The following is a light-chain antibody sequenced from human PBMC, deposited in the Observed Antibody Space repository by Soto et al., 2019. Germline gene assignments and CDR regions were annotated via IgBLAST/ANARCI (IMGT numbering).Light chain of an antibody. CDR2: AAS. CDR3: QQYGSPPWA. V-gene: IGKV3-20*01. CDR1: QSVGSNF. Sequence: IVLTQSPGTLSLSPGERATLSCRASQSVGSNFLAWYQQKRGQAPRILIYAASNRASGIPDRVSGSGSGSDFTLTISRREPEDFAVYYCQQYGSPPWAFGQGTRVEI. J-gene: IGKJ1*01.